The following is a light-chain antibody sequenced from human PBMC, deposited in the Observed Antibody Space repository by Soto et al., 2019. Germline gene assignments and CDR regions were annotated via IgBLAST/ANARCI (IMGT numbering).Light chain of an antibody. J-gene: IGKJ4*01. CDR3: QQYGDSPLT. Sequence: EIVLTQSPGTVSLSPGERATISCRASQSVTSSYLAWYQQKPGQAPRLLIYGVSSRATGIPDRFRGSGAGTDFTLTISRLEPEDFAVYYCQQYGDSPLTFGGGTKVDIK. CDR1: QSVTSSY. V-gene: IGKV3-20*01. CDR2: GVS.